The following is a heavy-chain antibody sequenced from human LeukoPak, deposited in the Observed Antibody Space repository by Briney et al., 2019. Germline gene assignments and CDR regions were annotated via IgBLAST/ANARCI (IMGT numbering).Heavy chain of an antibody. CDR1: GFTFSSYS. CDR2: ISSSSSYI. D-gene: IGHD3-22*01. Sequence: PGGSLRLSCAASGFTFSSYSMNWVRQAPGKGLEWVSSISSSSSYIYYADSVKGRFTISRDNAKNSLYLQMNSLSAEDTAVYYCARDLTMIVVVPDAFDIWGQGTMVTVSS. V-gene: IGHV3-21*01. J-gene: IGHJ3*02. CDR3: ARDLTMIVVVPDAFDI.